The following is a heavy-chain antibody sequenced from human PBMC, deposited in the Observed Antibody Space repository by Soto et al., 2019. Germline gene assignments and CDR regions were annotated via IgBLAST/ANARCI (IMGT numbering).Heavy chain of an antibody. CDR1: GASISSSSYF. J-gene: IGHJ5*02. D-gene: IGHD3-16*01. V-gene: IGHV4-39*02. CDR3: SRRAPEGVDP. Sequence: QLQLQESGPGLAKPSETLSLNCTVSGASISSSSYFWAWIRRTPGKGLEWIASIDYRGTTYKNPSLKRRVTISLDTSKNHFSLNLGSLTAADTARYYCSRRAPEGVDPLGQGTLVTVSS. CDR2: IDYRGTT.